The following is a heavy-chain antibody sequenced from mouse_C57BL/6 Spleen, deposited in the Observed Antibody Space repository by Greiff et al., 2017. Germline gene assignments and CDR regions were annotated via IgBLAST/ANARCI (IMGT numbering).Heavy chain of an antibody. V-gene: IGHV3-6*01. CDR1: GYSITSGYY. Sequence: EVQLQESGPGLVKPSQSLSITCSVTGYSITSGYYWNWIRQFPGNKLEWMGYISYDGSNNYNPSLKNRISITRDTSTNQFFLKLNSVTTEDTATYYCAKNYYDVWGTGTTVTVSS. CDR2: ISYDGSN. J-gene: IGHJ1*03. CDR3: AKNYYDV.